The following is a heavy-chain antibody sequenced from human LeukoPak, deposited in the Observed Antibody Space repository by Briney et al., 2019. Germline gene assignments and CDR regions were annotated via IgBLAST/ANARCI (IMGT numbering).Heavy chain of an antibody. D-gene: IGHD3-10*01. Sequence: ASVKVSCKASGYTFTSYAMHWVRQAPGQRLEWMGWINAGNGNTKYSQKFQGRVTITRDTSASTAYMELSSLRSEDTAVYYCARDRGVRGVMGNWFDPWGQGTLVTVSS. CDR1: GYTFTSYA. CDR2: INAGNGNT. V-gene: IGHV1-3*01. J-gene: IGHJ5*02. CDR3: ARDRGVRGVMGNWFDP.